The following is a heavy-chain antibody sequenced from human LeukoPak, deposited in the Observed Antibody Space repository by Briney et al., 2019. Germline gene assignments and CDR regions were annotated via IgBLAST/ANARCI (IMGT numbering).Heavy chain of an antibody. CDR1: GYTFSDNH. V-gene: IGHV7-4-1*02. CDR2: INTNTGNP. CDR3: ARAPIPNYYYENLDY. J-gene: IGHJ4*02. D-gene: IGHD3-22*01. Sequence: AASVKVSCKTSGYTFSDNHMHWVRQAPGQGLEWMGWINTNTGNPTYAQGFTGRFVFSLDTSVSTAYLQISSLKAEDTAVYYCARAPIPNYYYENLDYWGQGTLVTVSS.